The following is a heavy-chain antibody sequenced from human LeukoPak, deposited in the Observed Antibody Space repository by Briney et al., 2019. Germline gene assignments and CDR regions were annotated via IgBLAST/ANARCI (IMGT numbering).Heavy chain of an antibody. V-gene: IGHV3-53*01. CDR3: ATGRYCSTSSCWGYFDN. CDR1: GFTVSSKH. Sequence: GGSPRLSCAASGFTVSSKHMSWVRQAPGKGLEWVSVIYSGGSTYYADSVQGRFTISRDNSKNTLHLQMNSLRAEDTAVYYCATGRYCSTSSCWGYFDNWGQGTLVTVSS. J-gene: IGHJ4*02. CDR2: IYSGGST. D-gene: IGHD2-2*01.